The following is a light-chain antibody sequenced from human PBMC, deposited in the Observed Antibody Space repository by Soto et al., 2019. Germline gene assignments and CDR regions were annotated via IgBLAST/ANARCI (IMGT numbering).Light chain of an antibody. Sequence: QSALTQPASVSGSPGQSITISCTGISSDVGGYNYVSWYQQHPGKVPKLMIYDVTNRPSGISNRFSASKSGNTASLTISGLQAEDEADYYCSSYTSSSTYVFGTGTKVTVL. J-gene: IGLJ1*01. CDR2: DVT. CDR1: SSDVGGYNY. CDR3: SSYTSSSTYV. V-gene: IGLV2-14*01.